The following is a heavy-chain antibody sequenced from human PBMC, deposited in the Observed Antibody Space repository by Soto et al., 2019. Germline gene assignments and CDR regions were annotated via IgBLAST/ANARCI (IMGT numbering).Heavy chain of an antibody. D-gene: IGHD3-10*01. J-gene: IGHJ6*02. V-gene: IGHV1-18*01. CDR3: ARVTMVRGVIRYYYYGMDV. CDR1: GYTFTSYG. CDR2: ISAYNGNT. Sequence: ASVKVSCEASGYTFTSYGSSWVRQAPGQGLEWMGWISAYNGNTNYAQKLQGRVTMTTDTSTSTAYMELRSLRSDDTAVYYCARVTMVRGVIRYYYYGMDVWGQGTTVTVSS.